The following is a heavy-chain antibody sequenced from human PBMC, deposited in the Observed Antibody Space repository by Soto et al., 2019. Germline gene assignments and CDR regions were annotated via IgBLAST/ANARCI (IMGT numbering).Heavy chain of an antibody. CDR1: GYTFPNYA. D-gene: IGHD3-3*01. CDR2: INAGNGNT. CDR3: ARGPDYTTSWPGDY. V-gene: IGHV1-3*01. Sequence: GASVKVSCKASGYTFPNYAVHLVRQAPGQKLEGMGWINAGNGNTKNSQKFQGRVTITRDTSASPAYLELSCLRSADTAVYYCARGPDYTTSWPGDYWGQGTLVTVSS. J-gene: IGHJ4*02.